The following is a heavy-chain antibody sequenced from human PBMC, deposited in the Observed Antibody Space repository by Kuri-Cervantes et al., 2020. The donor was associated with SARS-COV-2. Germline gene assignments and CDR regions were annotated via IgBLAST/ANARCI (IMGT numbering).Heavy chain of an antibody. CDR1: GGTLSSYA. Sequence: SVKVSCKASGGTLSSYAISWVRQAPGQGLEWMGRIIPIFGIANYAQKFQGRVTITAGKSTSTAYMELSSLRSEDTAVYYCARDAAADNLSDYWGQGTLVTVSS. V-gene: IGHV1-69*04. CDR2: IIPIFGIA. D-gene: IGHD6-13*01. CDR3: ARDAAADNLSDY. J-gene: IGHJ4*02.